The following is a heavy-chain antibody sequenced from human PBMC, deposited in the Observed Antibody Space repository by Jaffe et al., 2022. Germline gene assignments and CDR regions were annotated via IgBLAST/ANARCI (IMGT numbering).Heavy chain of an antibody. V-gene: IGHV4-34*01. D-gene: IGHD2-15*01. CDR3: ARVIVVVAATFLYVGRKENWFDP. Sequence: QVQLQQWGAGLLKPSETLSLTCAVYGGSFSGYYWSWIRQPPGKGLEWIGEINHSGSTNYNPSLKSRVTISVDTSKNQFSLKLSSVTAADTAVYYCARVIVVVAATFLYVGRKENWFDPWGQGTLVTVSS. CDR1: GGSFSGYY. J-gene: IGHJ5*02. CDR2: INHSGST.